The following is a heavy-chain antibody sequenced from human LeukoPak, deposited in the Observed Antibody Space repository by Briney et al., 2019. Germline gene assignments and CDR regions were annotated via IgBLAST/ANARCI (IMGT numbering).Heavy chain of an antibody. Sequence: GGSLRLSCAASGFAFSGSAMHWVRQASGRGLEWVARIRSKTYSYATVYSASVEGRFTISRDDSTNMAYLQMNSLRSEDTAVYYCRTEVTTVTDTAFDIWGQGTVVIVSS. D-gene: IGHD4-17*01. CDR2: IRSKTYSYAT. CDR1: GFAFSGSA. J-gene: IGHJ3*02. CDR3: RTEVTTVTDTAFDI. V-gene: IGHV3-73*01.